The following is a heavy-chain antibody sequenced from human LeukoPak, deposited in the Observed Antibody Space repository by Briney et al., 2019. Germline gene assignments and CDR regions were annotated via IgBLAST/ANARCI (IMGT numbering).Heavy chain of an antibody. Sequence: GGSLRLSCAASGFTFSSYWKSWVRQAPGKGLEWVANIKQDGSEKYYVDSVKGRFTISRDNAKNSLYLQMNSLRAEDTAVYYCGAGERMYYFDYWGQGTLVTVSS. CDR2: IKQDGSEK. J-gene: IGHJ4*02. D-gene: IGHD6-13*01. CDR1: GFTFSSYW. V-gene: IGHV3-7*01. CDR3: GAGERMYYFDY.